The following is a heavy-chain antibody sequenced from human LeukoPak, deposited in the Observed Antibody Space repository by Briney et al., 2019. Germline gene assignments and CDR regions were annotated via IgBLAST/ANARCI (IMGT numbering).Heavy chain of an antibody. D-gene: IGHD3-22*01. J-gene: IGHJ4*02. CDR1: GYTFTSYA. CDR2: INAGNGNT. V-gene: IGHV1-3*01. CDR3: ARARGYYYDSSGHYYGY. Sequence: ASVKVSCKASGYTFTSYAMHWVRQAPGQRLEWMGWINAGNGNTKYSQKFQGRVTITRDTSASTAYMELSSLRSKDTAVYYCARARGYYYDSSGHYYGYWGQGTLVTVSS.